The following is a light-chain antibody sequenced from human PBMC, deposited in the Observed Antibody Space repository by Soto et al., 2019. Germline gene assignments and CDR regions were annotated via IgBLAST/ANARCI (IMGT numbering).Light chain of an antibody. J-gene: IGKJ1*01. CDR3: QQYNSYPWT. CDR1: QSVNNW. CDR2: DAS. V-gene: IGKV1-5*01. Sequence: DIQMTQSPSTLSASVGDRVTVTCRSSQSVNNWLAWYQQKPGKAPNLLIYDASTLEGEVPSRFRGSGSGTEFTLTISSLKPDDFAAYYCQQYNSYPWTFGQGTKVEIK.